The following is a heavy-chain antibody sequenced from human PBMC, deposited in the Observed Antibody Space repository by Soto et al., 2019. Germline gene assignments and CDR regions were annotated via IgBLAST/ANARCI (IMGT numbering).Heavy chain of an antibody. CDR1: GDSVSSNSAA. CDR2: TYYRSKWYN. V-gene: IGHV6-1*01. J-gene: IGHJ6*02. Sequence: PSQTLSLTCAISGDSVSSNSAAWNWIRQSPSRGLEWLGRTYYRSKWYNDYAVPVKSRITINPDTSKNQFSLQLNSVTPEDTAVYYCARGRGIAAAENYYGMDVWGQGTTVTVSS. CDR3: ARGRGIAAAENYYGMDV. D-gene: IGHD6-13*01.